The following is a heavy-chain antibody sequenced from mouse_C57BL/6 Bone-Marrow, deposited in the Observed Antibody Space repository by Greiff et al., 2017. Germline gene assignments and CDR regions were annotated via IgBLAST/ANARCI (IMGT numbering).Heavy chain of an antibody. CDR1: GYTFTSYW. D-gene: IGHD1-1*01. V-gene: IGHV1-7*01. CDR3: ATTVWGY. J-gene: IGHJ2*01. Sequence: QVQLKESGAELAKPGASVKLSCKASGYTFTSYWMHWVKQRPGQGLEWIGYLNPSSGYTKYNQKFKDKATLTADKSSSTASMQLSSLTYEDSAVYYCATTVWGYWGQGTTLTVSS. CDR2: LNPSSGYT.